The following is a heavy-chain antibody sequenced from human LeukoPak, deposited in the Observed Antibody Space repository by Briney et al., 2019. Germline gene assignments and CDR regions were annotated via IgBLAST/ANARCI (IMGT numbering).Heavy chain of an antibody. Sequence: GSLRLSCAASGFTFSNAWMSWVRQPPGKGLEWIGYIYYSGSTNYNPSLKSRVTISVDTSKNQFSLKLSSVTAADTAVYYCARVSSGWYHYWGQGTLVTVSS. CDR2: IYYSGST. J-gene: IGHJ4*02. CDR3: ARVSSGWYHY. V-gene: IGHV4-59*01. CDR1: GFTFSNAW. D-gene: IGHD6-19*01.